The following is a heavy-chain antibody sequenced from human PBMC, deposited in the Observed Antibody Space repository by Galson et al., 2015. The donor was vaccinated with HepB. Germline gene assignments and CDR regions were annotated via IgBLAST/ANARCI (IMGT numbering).Heavy chain of an antibody. Sequence: SLRLSCAASGFTFSSYGMHWVRQAPGKGLEWVAVISYDGSNKYYADSVKGRFTISRDNSKNTLYLQMNSLRAEDTAVYYCAKDGTVAPSDYYYYYGMDVWGQGTTVTVSS. CDR3: AKDGTVAPSDYYYYYGMDV. V-gene: IGHV3-30*18. J-gene: IGHJ6*02. D-gene: IGHD1-1*01. CDR2: ISYDGSNK. CDR1: GFTFSSYG.